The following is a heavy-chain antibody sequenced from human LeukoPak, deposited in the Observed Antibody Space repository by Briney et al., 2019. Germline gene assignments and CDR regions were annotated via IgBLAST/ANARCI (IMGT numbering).Heavy chain of an antibody. D-gene: IGHD3-9*01. CDR3: ARERTYYDILTGDFRRNGAFDV. Sequence: PGGSLRLSCAASGFTVSSNYMSWVRQAPGKGLEWVSVIYSGGTTYYADSVKGRFTISRDNSKNTLYLQMNSLRAEDTAVYYCARERTYYDILTGDFRRNGAFDVWGHGTMVTVSS. V-gene: IGHV3-66*01. J-gene: IGHJ3*01. CDR1: GFTVSSNY. CDR2: IYSGGTT.